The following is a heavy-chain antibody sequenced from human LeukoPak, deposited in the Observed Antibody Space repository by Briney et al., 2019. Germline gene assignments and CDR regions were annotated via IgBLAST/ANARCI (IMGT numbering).Heavy chain of an antibody. V-gene: IGHV1-24*01. CDR3: STDSGRSYFYFDF. CDR1: GFGLSALS. D-gene: IGHD3-10*01. Sequence: ASVTVSCKISGFGLSALSIHWMRQAPGKGLEWVGGIRPETGEPIFAQKFRGRVTITEDTLTDTGYLELRGLTSEDTAVYYCSTDSGRSYFYFDFWGQGTLVTVSS. J-gene: IGHJ4*02. CDR2: IRPETGEP.